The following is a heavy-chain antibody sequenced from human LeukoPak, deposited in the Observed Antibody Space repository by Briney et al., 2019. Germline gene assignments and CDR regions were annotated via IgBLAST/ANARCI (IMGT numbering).Heavy chain of an antibody. CDR3: ARIDRASKYSSGDY. J-gene: IGHJ4*02. CDR1: GHTFTAYY. CDR2: INPNSGGT. D-gene: IGHD6-19*01. Sequence: ASVKVSCKASGHTFTAYYMFWVRQAPGQGLEWMGWINPNSGGTNYAPKFQGRVTMTRDTSISTAYMELSRLRSDDTAVYYCARIDRASKYSSGDYWGQGTLVTVSS. V-gene: IGHV1-2*02.